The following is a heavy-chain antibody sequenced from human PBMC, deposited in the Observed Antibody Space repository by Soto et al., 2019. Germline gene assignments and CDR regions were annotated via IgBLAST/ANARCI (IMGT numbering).Heavy chain of an antibody. CDR2: IVSGSTYT. Sequence: VQLVESGGGLVKPGGSLRLSCAASGFTFSDYYMAWTRQAPGKGLEWIAYIVSGSTYTNYADSVKGRFSISRDNARESLFLEMNSLRADDTALYYCARVDGVSRMDVWGQGTTVSVS. CDR1: GFTFSDYY. V-gene: IGHV3-11*06. D-gene: IGHD2-8*01. J-gene: IGHJ6*02. CDR3: ARVDGVSRMDV.